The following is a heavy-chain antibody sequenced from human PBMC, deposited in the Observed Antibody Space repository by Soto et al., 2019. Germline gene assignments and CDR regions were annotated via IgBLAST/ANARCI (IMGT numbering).Heavy chain of an antibody. CDR1: GYTFTSYH. Sequence: GASVKVSCKGSGYTFTSYHINWVRQAIGQGLEWMGWMNPNSGNTGYAQTLQGRVTMTWDTSISTAYMELSSLRFEDTAMYYCARGHISSTKNWLDPWGQGTLVTVSS. CDR3: ARGHISSTKNWLDP. J-gene: IGHJ5*02. V-gene: IGHV1-8*01. CDR2: MNPNSGNT. D-gene: IGHD6-6*01.